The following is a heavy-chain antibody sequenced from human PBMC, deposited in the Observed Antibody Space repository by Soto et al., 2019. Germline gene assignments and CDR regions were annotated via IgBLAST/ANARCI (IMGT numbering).Heavy chain of an antibody. CDR2: IYHSGST. D-gene: IGHD1-26*01. CDR3: AAPRYSGSYFDY. J-gene: IGHJ4*02. CDR1: GGSITSSNW. V-gene: IGHV4-4*02. Sequence: QVQLQEPGPGLVKPSGTLSLTCAVSGGSITSSNWWSWVRQPPGKGLEWIGEIYHSGSTNYNPSLKSRVTISVDKSENQFSLKLSSVTAADTAVYYCAAPRYSGSYFDYWGQGTLVTVSS.